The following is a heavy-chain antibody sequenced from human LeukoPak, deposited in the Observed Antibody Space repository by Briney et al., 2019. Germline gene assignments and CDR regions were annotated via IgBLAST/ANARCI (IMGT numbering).Heavy chain of an antibody. Sequence: ASVKVSCKASGYTFTGYYMHWVRQAPGQGLGWMGWINPNSGGTNYAQKFQGRVTMTRDTSISTAYMELSRLRSDDTAVYYCARAIMITFGGVIVDDYWGQGTLVTVSS. J-gene: IGHJ4*02. V-gene: IGHV1-2*02. CDR3: ARAIMITFGGVIVDDY. CDR1: GYTFTGYY. D-gene: IGHD3-16*02. CDR2: INPNSGGT.